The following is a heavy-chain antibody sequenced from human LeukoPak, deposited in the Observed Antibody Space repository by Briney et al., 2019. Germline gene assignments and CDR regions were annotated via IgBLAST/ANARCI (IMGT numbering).Heavy chain of an antibody. CDR1: GYTFTAYY. V-gene: IGHV1-2*02. J-gene: IGHJ2*01. CDR2: INPNSGGT. Sequence: ASVKVSCKASGYTFTAYYIHWVRQAPGQGLEWMGWINPNSGGTNYAQKFQGRVTMTRDTSISTAYMELSRLRSDDTAVYYCARDVSLDWYFDLWGRGTLVTVSS. CDR3: ARDVSLDWYFDL.